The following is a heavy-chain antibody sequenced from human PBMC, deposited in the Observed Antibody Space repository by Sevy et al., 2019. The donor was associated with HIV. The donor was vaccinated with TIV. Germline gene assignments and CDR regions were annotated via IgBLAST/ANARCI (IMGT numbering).Heavy chain of an antibody. CDR2: MSYEGTET. V-gene: IGHV3-30-3*01. CDR3: ARDGGNSVKWYPLY. J-gene: IGHJ4*01. CDR1: GFAFSTHA. D-gene: IGHD2-2*01. Sequence: GGSLRLSCAASGFAFSTHAMHWVRQAPGKGLEWVAVMSYEGTETFYAASVEGRFTISRDNSKNMLSLQINSLRPEDTAVYYCARDGGNSVKWYPLYWGHGTLVTVSS.